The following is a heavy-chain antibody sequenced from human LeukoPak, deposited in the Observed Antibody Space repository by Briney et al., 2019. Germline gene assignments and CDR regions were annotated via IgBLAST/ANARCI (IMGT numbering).Heavy chain of an antibody. J-gene: IGHJ5*02. Sequence: SETLSLTCTVSGGSISSYCWSWIRQPAGKGLEWIGRIYTSGSTNYNPSLKSRVTMSVDTSKNQFSLKLSSVTAADTAVYYCARDRNVVVAATPGWFDPWGQGTLVTVSS. CDR1: GGSISSYC. CDR2: IYTSGST. CDR3: ARDRNVVVAATPGWFDP. V-gene: IGHV4-4*07. D-gene: IGHD2-15*01.